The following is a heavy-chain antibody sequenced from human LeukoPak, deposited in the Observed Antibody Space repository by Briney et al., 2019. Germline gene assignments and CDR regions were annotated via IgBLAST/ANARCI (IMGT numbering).Heavy chain of an antibody. D-gene: IGHD2-15*01. CDR3: AKAPVTTCRGAFCYPFDY. J-gene: IGHJ4*02. Sequence: GGSLRLSCAASGFTFSSYDMTWVRQAPGRGLEWVSSIRPSGDNTYYGDSVKGRFTVSRDNSKNTVYLEMNNMRVDDTAVYYCAKAPVTTCRGAFCYPFDYWGLGTLVTVSS. V-gene: IGHV3-23*01. CDR2: IRPSGDNT. CDR1: GFTFSSYD.